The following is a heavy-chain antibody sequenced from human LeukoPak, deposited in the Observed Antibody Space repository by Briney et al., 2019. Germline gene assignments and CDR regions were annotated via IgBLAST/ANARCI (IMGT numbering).Heavy chain of an antibody. CDR2: IIPIFGTA. D-gene: IGHD3-10*01. J-gene: IGHJ4*02. V-gene: IGHV1-69*13. Sequence: GASVKVSCKASGYTFTGYYMHWVRQAPGQGLEWMGGIIPIFGTANYAQKFQGRVTITADESTSTAYMELSSLRSEDTAVYYCARGREDYYGSGSYYNPFDYWGQGTLVTVSS. CDR1: GYTFTGYY. CDR3: ARGREDYYGSGSYYNPFDY.